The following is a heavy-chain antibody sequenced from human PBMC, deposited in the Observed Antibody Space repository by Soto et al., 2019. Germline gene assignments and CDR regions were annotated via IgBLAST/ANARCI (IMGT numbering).Heavy chain of an antibody. J-gene: IGHJ4*02. CDR3: ATSCLRAAGNLDY. CDR1: GFSLSTSGVG. CDR2: IYWDDDK. V-gene: IGHV2-5*02. Sequence: QITLKESGPTLVKPTQTLTLTCTFSGFSLSTSGVGVGWIRQPPGKALEWLSLIYWDDDKRYSTSLKSRLTNHKDPSKNQVFLTMTNMEPLDTAKYYCATSCLRAAGNLDYWGPGPRVTVSS. D-gene: IGHD6-13*01.